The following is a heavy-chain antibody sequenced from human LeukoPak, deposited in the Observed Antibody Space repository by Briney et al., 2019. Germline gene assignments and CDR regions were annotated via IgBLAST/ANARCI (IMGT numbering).Heavy chain of an antibody. J-gene: IGHJ4*02. D-gene: IGHD1-1*01. CDR1: GFTFSSYA. CDR2: INAVDSDT. Sequence: GGSLRLSCAAPGFTFSSYAMTWVRQAPGKGPEWVSTINAVDSDTYYADSVKGRFTVSRDNSKNTLFLQMTSLRAEDTAVYYCAKQFLETNWGQGTLVTVSS. CDR3: AKQFLETN. V-gene: IGHV3-23*01.